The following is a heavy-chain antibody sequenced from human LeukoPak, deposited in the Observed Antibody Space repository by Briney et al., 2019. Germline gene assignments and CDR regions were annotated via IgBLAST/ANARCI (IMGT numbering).Heavy chain of an antibody. CDR2: IYYSGST. CDR1: GGSISSYY. Sequence: PSETLSLTCTVSGGSISSYYWSWIRQPPGKGLEWIGYIYYSGSTNYNPSLKSRVTISVDTSKNQFSLKLSSVTAADTAVYYCAGGVGSGSYNYWGQGTLVTVSS. V-gene: IGHV4-59*01. D-gene: IGHD1-26*01. CDR3: AGGVGSGSYNY. J-gene: IGHJ4*02.